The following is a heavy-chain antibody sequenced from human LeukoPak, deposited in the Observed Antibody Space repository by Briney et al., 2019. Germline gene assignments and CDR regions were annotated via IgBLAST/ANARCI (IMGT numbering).Heavy chain of an antibody. Sequence: GGSLRLSCAASGFTFSTYSMNWVRQAPGKGLEWVSSISSSSSYIYYADPVKGRFTISRDNAKNSLYLQMNSLRAEDTAVYYCAELGITMIGGVWGKGTTVTISS. CDR2: ISSSSSYI. D-gene: IGHD3-10*02. CDR3: AELGITMIGGV. J-gene: IGHJ6*04. V-gene: IGHV3-21*01. CDR1: GFTFSTYS.